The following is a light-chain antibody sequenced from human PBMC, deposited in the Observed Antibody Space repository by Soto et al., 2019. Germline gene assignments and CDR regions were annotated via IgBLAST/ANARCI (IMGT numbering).Light chain of an antibody. CDR2: GAS. CDR1: QSVSSSY. Sequence: EIVLTQSPGTLSLSPGERATLSCRAIQSVSSSYLAWYQQKPGQAPRLLIYGASSRATGIPDRFSGSGSGTEFTLSISSLQSEDFAVYYCQQYNSWPPITFGQGTRLEIK. V-gene: IGKV3-20*01. J-gene: IGKJ5*01. CDR3: QQYNSWPPIT.